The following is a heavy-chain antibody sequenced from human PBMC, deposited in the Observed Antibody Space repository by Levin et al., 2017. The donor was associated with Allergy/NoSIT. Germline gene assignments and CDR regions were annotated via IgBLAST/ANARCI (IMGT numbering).Heavy chain of an antibody. Sequence: PGGSLRLSCAASGFTFSSYAMSWVRQAPGKGLEWVSAISGSGGSTYYADSVKGRFTISRDNSKNTLYLQMNSLRAEDTAVYYCAKVEEDSGYDFDAFDIWGQGTMVTVSS. V-gene: IGHV3-23*01. D-gene: IGHD5-12*01. CDR2: ISGSGGST. CDR1: GFTFSSYA. CDR3: AKVEEDSGYDFDAFDI. J-gene: IGHJ3*02.